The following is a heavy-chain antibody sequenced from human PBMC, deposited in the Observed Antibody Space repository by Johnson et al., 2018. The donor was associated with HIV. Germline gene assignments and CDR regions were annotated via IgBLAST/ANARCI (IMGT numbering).Heavy chain of an antibody. Sequence: AQLLESGGGLVQPGGSLRLSCAASGFILSSYAMNWVRQAPGKGLEWVSGISDSGGSTYYADSVKGRFTISRDNAKNSLYLQMNSLRAEDTALYYCAKDGGEGAFDIWGQGTMVTVSS. J-gene: IGHJ3*02. CDR1: GFILSSYA. D-gene: IGHD3-3*01. V-gene: IGHV3-23*01. CDR3: AKDGGEGAFDI. CDR2: ISDSGGST.